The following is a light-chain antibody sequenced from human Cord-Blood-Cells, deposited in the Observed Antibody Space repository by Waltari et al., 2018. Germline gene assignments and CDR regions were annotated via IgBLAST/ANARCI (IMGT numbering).Light chain of an antibody. CDR3: SPYTSSSTWV. CDR2: DVS. Sequence: QSALTQPASVSGSPGQSITISCTGTSSDVGGYNYVSWYKQHPGKAPKLMLYDVSNRPSGVSNRFSGSKSGNTASLTIAGLQAEYEADYYCSPYTSSSTWVFGGGTKLTVL. J-gene: IGLJ3*02. CDR1: SSDVGGYNY. V-gene: IGLV2-14*01.